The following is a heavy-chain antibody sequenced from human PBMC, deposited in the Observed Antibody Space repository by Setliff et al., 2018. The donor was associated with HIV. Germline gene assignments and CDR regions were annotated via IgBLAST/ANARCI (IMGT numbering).Heavy chain of an antibody. Sequence: PSETLSLTCNVSGGAITGYYWSWVRQAPGKALESIASIYSGGSATYHPSLKSRVTISVDTSKNQFSLKLSSVTAADTAVYYCARDFNYGSGRYYYYMDVWGKGTTVTVSS. CDR1: GGAITGYY. V-gene: IGHV4-4*08. CDR2: IYSGGSA. CDR3: ARDFNYGSGRYYYYMDV. J-gene: IGHJ6*03. D-gene: IGHD3-10*01.